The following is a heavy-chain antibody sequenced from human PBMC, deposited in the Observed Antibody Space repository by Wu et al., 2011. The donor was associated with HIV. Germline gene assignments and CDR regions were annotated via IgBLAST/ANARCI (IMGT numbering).Heavy chain of an antibody. CDR3: ASQYCSGDSCYPYNWFDP. CDR2: IIPIFGTA. V-gene: IGHV1-69*14. Sequence: QVQLVQSGAEVKKPGSSVKVSCKASGATFSSYAISWVRQAPGQGLEWMGRIIPIFGTANYAQKFQGRVTITANKSTSTAYMELSSLTSEDTALYYCASQYCSGDSCYPYNWFDPWGQGTLVTVSS. D-gene: IGHD2-15*01. CDR1: GATFSSYA. J-gene: IGHJ5*02.